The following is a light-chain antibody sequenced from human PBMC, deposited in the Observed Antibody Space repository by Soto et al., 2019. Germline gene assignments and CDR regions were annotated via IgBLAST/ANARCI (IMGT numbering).Light chain of an antibody. CDR2: RNN. CDR3: AAWDDSLSGWV. Sequence: QSVLTQPPSASGTPVQRVTISCSGSSSNIGSNYVYWYQQLPGTAPKLLIYRNNQRPSGVPYRFSGSKSGTSASLAISGLRSEDEADYYCAAWDDSLSGWVFGGGTKLTVL. V-gene: IGLV1-47*01. CDR1: SSNIGSNY. J-gene: IGLJ3*02.